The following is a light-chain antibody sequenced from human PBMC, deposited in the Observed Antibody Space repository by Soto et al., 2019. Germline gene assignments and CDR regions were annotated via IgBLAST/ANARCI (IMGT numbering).Light chain of an antibody. Sequence: DIQMTQSPATLSASVGDRLTITCRASQNGSRRLAWYQQKPGKAPKLLIDDASTLENGVPSRFSGSGAGTEFTLTISGLQPDDFATYYCQHYNSYSEAFGQGTKVDNK. CDR1: QNGSRR. V-gene: IGKV1-5*01. CDR2: DAS. CDR3: QHYNSYSEA. J-gene: IGKJ1*01.